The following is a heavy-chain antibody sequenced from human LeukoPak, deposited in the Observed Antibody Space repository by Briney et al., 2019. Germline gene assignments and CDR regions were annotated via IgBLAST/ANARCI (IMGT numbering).Heavy chain of an antibody. V-gene: IGHV1-46*01. CDR3: ARDRIAPEWELLFDY. J-gene: IGHJ4*02. CDR2: INPSGGST. D-gene: IGHD1-26*01. CDR1: GYTFTSYY. Sequence: GASVKVSCKASGYTFTSYYMHWVRQAPGQGLEWMGIINPSGGSTSYAQKFQGRVTMTRDMSTSTVYMELSSLRSEDTAVYYCARDRIAPEWELLFDYWGQGTLVTVSS.